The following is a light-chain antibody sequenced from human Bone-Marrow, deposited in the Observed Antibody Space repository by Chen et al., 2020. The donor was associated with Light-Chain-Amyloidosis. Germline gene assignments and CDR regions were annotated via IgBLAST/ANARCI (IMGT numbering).Light chain of an antibody. Sequence: SALIRPPPVSVPLGRPTTSSCTGPSSDVGGDNHVSWYHQHPDKAPKLMIYEATNRPSWVPDRFSGSKSDNTASLTISGLQTEDEADYFCSSYTITNTLVFGSGTRVTVL. CDR1: SSDVGGDNH. CDR3: SSYTITNTLV. CDR2: EAT. J-gene: IGLJ1*01. V-gene: IGLV2-14*01.